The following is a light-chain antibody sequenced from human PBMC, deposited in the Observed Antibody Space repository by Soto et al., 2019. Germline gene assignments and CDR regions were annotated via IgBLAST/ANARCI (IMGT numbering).Light chain of an antibody. V-gene: IGKV4-1*01. CDR1: QSVLFTSNNKNY. Sequence: DIVMTQSPDSLAVSLGERATIKCKSSQSVLFTSNNKNYLAWFQQKPRQPPKLXVSWASSRESGVPDRFTGSGSGTDFTLSISSLQAEDVAVYYCQQFYSYPLTFGGGTKVDIK. CDR2: WAS. J-gene: IGKJ4*01. CDR3: QQFYSYPLT.